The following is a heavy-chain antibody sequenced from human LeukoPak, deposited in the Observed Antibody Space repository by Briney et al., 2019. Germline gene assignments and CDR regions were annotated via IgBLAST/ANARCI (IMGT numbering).Heavy chain of an antibody. V-gene: IGHV4-4*07. D-gene: IGHD2-2*01. Sequence: SETLSLTCTVSGGSISSDYWSWIRQPAGKGLEWIGRIYTSGSTNYNPSLKSRVTMSVDTSKNQFSLKLSSVTAADTAVYYCARDPNLGYCSSTSCSGDYYYYYMDVWGKGTTVTVSS. J-gene: IGHJ6*03. CDR2: IYTSGST. CDR3: ARDPNLGYCSSTSCSGDYYYYYMDV. CDR1: GGSISSDY.